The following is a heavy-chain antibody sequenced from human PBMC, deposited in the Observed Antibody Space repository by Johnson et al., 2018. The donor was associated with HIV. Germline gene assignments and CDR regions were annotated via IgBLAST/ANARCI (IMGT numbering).Heavy chain of an antibody. CDR2: IYSGGTT. Sequence: QVQLVESGGGVVQPGRSLRLSCAASGFTFSSYAMHWVRQAPGKGLEWVSVIYSGGTTYYADSVKGRFTISRDDSKNTLYLQMNSLKTEDKGVYYCTTERGYAYDIWGQGTMVTVSS. J-gene: IGHJ3*02. V-gene: IGHV3-NL1*01. D-gene: IGHD1-14*01. CDR3: TTERGYAYDI. CDR1: GFTFSSYA.